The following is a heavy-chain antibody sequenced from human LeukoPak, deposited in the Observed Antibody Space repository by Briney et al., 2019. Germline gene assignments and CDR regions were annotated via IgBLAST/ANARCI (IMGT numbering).Heavy chain of an antibody. CDR1: GYTFTSYD. CDR3: ARVYYDFWSGYGINWFDP. Sequence: ASVKVSCKASGYTFTSYDINWVRQATGQGLEWMGWMNPNSGNTGYAQKFQGRVTITRNTSISTAYMELSSLRSEDTAVYYCARVYYDFWSGYGINWFDPWGQGTLVTVSS. CDR2: MNPNSGNT. D-gene: IGHD3-3*01. J-gene: IGHJ5*02. V-gene: IGHV1-8*03.